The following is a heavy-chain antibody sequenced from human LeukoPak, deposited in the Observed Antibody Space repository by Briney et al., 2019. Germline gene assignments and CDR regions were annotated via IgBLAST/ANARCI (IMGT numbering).Heavy chain of an antibody. CDR2: IYYSGST. CDR3: ARRRGGSSWSDS. V-gene: IGHV4-39*02. Sequence: SETLSLTCTVSGGSISSSGYYWVWIRQPPGKGLEWIGNIYYSGSTYYNPSLKSRVTISVDTSKNHFSLRLTSVTAADTAFYYCARRRGGSSWSDSWGQGTLVTVSS. J-gene: IGHJ5*01. D-gene: IGHD6-13*01. CDR1: GGSISSSGYY.